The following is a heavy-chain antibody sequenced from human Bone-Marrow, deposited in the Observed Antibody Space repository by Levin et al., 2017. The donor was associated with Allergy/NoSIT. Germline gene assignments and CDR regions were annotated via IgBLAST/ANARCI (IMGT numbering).Heavy chain of an antibody. CDR1: GGSISNSY. CDR2: IKNSGTT. D-gene: IGHD5-12*01. V-gene: IGHV4-59*01. J-gene: IGHJ6*02. Sequence: ESLKISCSVSGGSISNSYWSWIRQAPGKGLEWIGYIKNSGTTKYNPSLNSRVTISADTSKNQVSLRLTSVTAADTAVYYCASLGYTISYYDYAMDVWGQGTMVTVSS. CDR3: ASLGYTISYYDYAMDV.